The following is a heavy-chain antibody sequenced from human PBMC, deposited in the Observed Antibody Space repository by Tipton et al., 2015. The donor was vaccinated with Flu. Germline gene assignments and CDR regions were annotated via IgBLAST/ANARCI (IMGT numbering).Heavy chain of an antibody. CDR2: INARGDDS. J-gene: IGHJ6*02. V-gene: IGHV1-46*01. CDR3: ARDQNPLDV. CDR1: GYTFTTYG. Sequence: QLVQSGAEVKKPGASVKVSCRASGYTFTTYGISWVRQAPGQGLEWMGIINARGDDSGYAKRFQGRLTLTRDTSTSTVFMELSSLRSEVMAVYYCARDQNPLDVWGQGTTVTVS.